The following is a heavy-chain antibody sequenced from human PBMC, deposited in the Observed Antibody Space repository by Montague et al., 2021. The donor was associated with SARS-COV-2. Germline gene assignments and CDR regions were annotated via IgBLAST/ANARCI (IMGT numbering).Heavy chain of an antibody. J-gene: IGHJ5*02. V-gene: IGHV4-39*01. CDR1: GGSISSSSYY. D-gene: IGHD2-2*01. CDR2: IYYSGST. CDR3: ARQGDQLLLEYWFDP. Sequence: SETLSLTCTVSGGSISSSSYYRGWIRQPPGKGLEWIGSIYYSGSTYYXXXLKSRVTISVDTSKNQFSLKLSSVTAADTAVYYCARQGDQLLLEYWFDPWGQGTLVTVSS.